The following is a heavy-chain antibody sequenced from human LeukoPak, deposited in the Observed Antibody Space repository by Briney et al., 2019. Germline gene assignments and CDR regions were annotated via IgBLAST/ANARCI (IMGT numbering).Heavy chain of an antibody. D-gene: IGHD4-23*01. CDR2: ICEGRTT. V-gene: IGHV4-4*02. CDR1: GGSISSSNW. CDR3: ARDGGHFDIDY. J-gene: IGHJ4*02. Sequence: SETLSLTCAVSGGSISSSNWWSWVRQPPGKGLEWIGSICEGRTTYYIPSLKSRIAISIDTSKSQFSLILTSVTAADTAVYYCARDGGHFDIDYWGQGTLVTVSS.